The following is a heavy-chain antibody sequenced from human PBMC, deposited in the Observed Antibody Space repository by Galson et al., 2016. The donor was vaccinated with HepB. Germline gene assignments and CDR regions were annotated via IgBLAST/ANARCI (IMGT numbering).Heavy chain of an antibody. CDR1: GFTFSSYG. CDR2: IWYDGSDK. J-gene: IGHJ4*02. D-gene: IGHD6-13*01. CDR3: ARRAGSSWYSDY. V-gene: IGHV3-33*01. Sequence: SLRLSCAASGFTFSSYGMHWVRQAPGKGLEWVAVIWYDGSDKYYADSVTGRFTISRDNSKNTLYLQMNSLRAEDTAVYYCARRAGSSWYSDYWGQGTLVTVSS.